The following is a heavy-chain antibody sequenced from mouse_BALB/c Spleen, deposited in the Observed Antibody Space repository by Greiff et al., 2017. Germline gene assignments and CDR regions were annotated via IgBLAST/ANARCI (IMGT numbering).Heavy chain of an antibody. CDR2: ISYSGST. CDR3: ARTATYYFDY. V-gene: IGHV3-2*02. J-gene: IGHJ2*01. Sequence: VQLKESGPGLVKPSQSLSLTCTVTGYSITSDYAWNWIRQFPGNKLEWMGYISYSGSTSYNPSLKSRISITRDTSKNQFFLQLNSVTTEDTATYYCARTATYYFDYWGQGTTLTVSS. CDR1: GYSITSDYA. D-gene: IGHD1-2*01.